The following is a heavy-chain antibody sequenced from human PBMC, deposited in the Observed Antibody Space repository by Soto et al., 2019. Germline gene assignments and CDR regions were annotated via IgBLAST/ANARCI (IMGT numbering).Heavy chain of an antibody. Sequence: PGESLKISCKGSGYSFTSYWISWVRQMPGKGLEWMGRIDPSDSYTNYSPSFQGHVTISADKSISTAYLQWSSLKASDTAMYYCARQPQPYSNYDHYYVMDVWGQGTTVTVSS. V-gene: IGHV5-10-1*01. D-gene: IGHD4-4*01. CDR1: GYSFTSYW. CDR2: IDPSDSYT. CDR3: ARQPQPYSNYDHYYVMDV. J-gene: IGHJ6*02.